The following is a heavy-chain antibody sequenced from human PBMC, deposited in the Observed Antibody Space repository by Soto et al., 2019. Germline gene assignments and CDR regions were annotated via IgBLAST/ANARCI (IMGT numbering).Heavy chain of an antibody. D-gene: IGHD3-22*01. CDR3: ARLGNDYYDSSGDFTGWGYYYYGMDV. V-gene: IGHV5-51*01. CDR2: IYPGDSDT. CDR1: GYSFTSYW. J-gene: IGHJ6*02. Sequence: GESLKISCKGSGYSFTSYWIGWVRQMPGKGLEWMGIIYPGDSDTRYSPSFQGQVTISADKSISTAYLQWSSLKASDTAMYYCARLGNDYYDSSGDFTGWGYYYYGMDVWGQGTTVTVSS.